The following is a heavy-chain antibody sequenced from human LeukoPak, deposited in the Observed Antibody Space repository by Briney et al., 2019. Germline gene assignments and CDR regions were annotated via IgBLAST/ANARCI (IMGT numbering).Heavy chain of an antibody. CDR2: IIPLLGTP. V-gene: IGHV1-69*13. J-gene: IGHJ6*02. D-gene: IGHD4-17*01. Sequence: GASVKVSCKASGGTFTNYAISWVRQAPGQGLEWMGGIIPLLGTPNYAQKFQGRVTITADDSTSTAYMELTNLGSEDTAVYYCAEDSSMVTTRAPYYYYYLDVWGQGTTVTVSS. CDR1: GGTFTNYA. CDR3: AEDSSMVTTRAPYYYYYLDV.